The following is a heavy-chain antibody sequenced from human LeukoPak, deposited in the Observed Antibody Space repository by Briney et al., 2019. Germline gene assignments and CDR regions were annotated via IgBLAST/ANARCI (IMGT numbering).Heavy chain of an antibody. V-gene: IGHV1-46*01. Sequence: ASVKVCCKASGYTFTSYYMHWVRQAPGQGLEWMGIINPSGGSTSYAQKFQGRVTMTRDTSTSTVYMELSSLRSEDTAVYYCARGLRGSGSFFIHHPLREFDYWGQGTLVTVSS. J-gene: IGHJ4*02. CDR2: INPSGGST. D-gene: IGHD3-10*01. CDR1: GYTFTSYY. CDR3: ARGLRGSGSFFIHHPLREFDY.